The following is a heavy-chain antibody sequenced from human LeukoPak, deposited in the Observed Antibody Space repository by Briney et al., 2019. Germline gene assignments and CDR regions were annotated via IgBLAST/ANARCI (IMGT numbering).Heavy chain of an antibody. J-gene: IGHJ4*02. V-gene: IGHV5-51*01. CDR3: ARLSQQLGYATLDY. CDR1: GHSFTSYW. D-gene: IGHD6-13*01. Sequence: GESLKISCKDSGHSFTSYWIGWVRQMPGKGLEWMGIIYPGDSETRYSPSFQGQVTISADKSVSTAYLQWSSLKASDTAMYYCARLSQQLGYATLDYWGQGTLVTVSS. CDR2: IYPGDSET.